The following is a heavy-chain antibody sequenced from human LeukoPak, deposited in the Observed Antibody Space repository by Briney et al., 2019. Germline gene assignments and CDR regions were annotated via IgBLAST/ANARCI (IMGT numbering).Heavy chain of an antibody. V-gene: IGHV3-23*01. CDR1: GFTFSSYA. CDR3: AKDKAGNYYAFDAFDI. J-gene: IGHJ3*02. D-gene: IGHD1-26*01. Sequence: QPGGSLRLSCAASGFTFSSYAMSWVRQAPGKGLEWVSAISGSGGSTYYADSVKGRFTISRDNAKNSLYLQMNSLRAEDMALYYCAKDKAGNYYAFDAFDIWGQGTMATVSS. CDR2: ISGSGGST.